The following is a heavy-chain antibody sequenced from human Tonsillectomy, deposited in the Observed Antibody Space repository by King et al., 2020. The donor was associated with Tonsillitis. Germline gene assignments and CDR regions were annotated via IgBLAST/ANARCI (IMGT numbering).Heavy chain of an antibody. Sequence: VQLVESGGGVVQPGGSLRLSCAASGFTVSSKYMTWVRQTPGKGLEWVSVVYSGGSTYYADSVKGRFTISRDNSKNTLSLQMNSLRVEDTAVYYCATGEVPAALHLYFFHCGLDVWGQGTTVTVSS. D-gene: IGHD2-2*01. J-gene: IGHJ6*02. CDR2: VYSGGST. V-gene: IGHV3-66*01. CDR1: GFTVSSKY. CDR3: ATGEVPAALHLYFFHCGLDV.